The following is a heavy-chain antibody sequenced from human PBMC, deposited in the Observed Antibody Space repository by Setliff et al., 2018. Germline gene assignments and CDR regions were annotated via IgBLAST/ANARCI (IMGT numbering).Heavy chain of an antibody. CDR2: LQTYSGHT. D-gene: IGHD1-26*01. CDR1: GDSIPKNA. Sequence: ASVKVSCKASGDSIPKNAISWVRQAPEQGLEWMGWLQTYSGHTNYAQKFRGRATMTTDTSTRTAYLELRALTSDDTAVYYCATDVNQWDPTYMDVWGEGTTVTVSS. V-gene: IGHV1-18*01. J-gene: IGHJ6*03. CDR3: ATDVNQWDPTYMDV.